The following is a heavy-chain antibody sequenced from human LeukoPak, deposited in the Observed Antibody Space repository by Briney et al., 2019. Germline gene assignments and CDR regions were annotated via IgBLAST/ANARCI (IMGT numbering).Heavy chain of an antibody. Sequence: SETLSLICTVSGASLRTYYWRCIRHSPKTGLVGIANVHSSGSTYYNPSLKSRVTISMDTSKNQFSLKVTSVTTADTAVYYCARDIRTVGATLYFDYWGQGTLLTVSS. CDR3: ARDIRTVGATLYFDY. CDR2: VHSSGST. D-gene: IGHD1-26*01. CDR1: GASLRTYY. J-gene: IGHJ4*02. V-gene: IGHV4-59*01.